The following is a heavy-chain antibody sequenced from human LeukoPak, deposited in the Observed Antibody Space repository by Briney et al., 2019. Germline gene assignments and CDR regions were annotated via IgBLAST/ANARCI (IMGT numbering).Heavy chain of an antibody. CDR3: AKGDDASGSSPHDY. Sequence: GGSLRLSCAASAFTFSSFAMSWVRQAPGKGLEWVSTISSSGRNTYYADSAKGRFTISRDNSKNTLYLQMNSLRAEDTAIYYCAKGDDASGSSPHDYWGQGTLVTVSS. V-gene: IGHV3-23*01. CDR1: AFTFSSFA. D-gene: IGHD3-10*01. J-gene: IGHJ4*02. CDR2: ISSSGRNT.